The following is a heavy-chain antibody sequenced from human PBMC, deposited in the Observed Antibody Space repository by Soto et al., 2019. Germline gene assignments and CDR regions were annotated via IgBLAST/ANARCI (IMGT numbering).Heavy chain of an antibody. J-gene: IGHJ4*02. CDR1: GFTFSSYA. CDR3: ASSLYDSSGYYDY. CDR2: ISYDGSNK. V-gene: IGHV3-30-3*01. D-gene: IGHD3-22*01. Sequence: GGSLRLSCAASGFTFSSYAMHWVRQAPGKGLEWVAVISYDGSNKYYADSVKGRFTISRDNSKNTLYLQMNSLRAEDTAVYYCASSLYDSSGYYDYWGQETLVTVSS.